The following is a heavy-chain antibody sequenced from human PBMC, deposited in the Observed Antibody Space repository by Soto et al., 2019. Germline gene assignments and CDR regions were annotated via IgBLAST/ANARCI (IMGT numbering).Heavy chain of an antibody. V-gene: IGHV3-48*01. CDR3: ARSSTFYDY. D-gene: IGHD6-6*01. CDR1: VFTLPGYS. Sequence: HPGGSLRLSCAPSVFTLPGYSMNWVRQAPGKGLEWVSYISSSSDTIYYADSVKGRFTISRDNAKNLLYLQMKSLRAEDTAVYYCARSSTFYDYWGQGTPVTVS. J-gene: IGHJ4*02. CDR2: ISSSSDTI.